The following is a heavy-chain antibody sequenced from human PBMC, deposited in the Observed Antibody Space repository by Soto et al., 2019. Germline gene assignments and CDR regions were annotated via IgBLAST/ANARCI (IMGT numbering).Heavy chain of an antibody. Sequence: ASVKVSCKASGGTFSSYAISWVRQAPGQGLEWMGGIIPIFGTANYAQKFQGRVTITADESTSTAYMELSSLRSEDTAVYYCASDLCYDYSNWFDPWGQGTLVTVSS. V-gene: IGHV1-69*13. D-gene: IGHD4-4*01. J-gene: IGHJ5*02. CDR2: IIPIFGTA. CDR3: ASDLCYDYSNWFDP. CDR1: GGTFSSYA.